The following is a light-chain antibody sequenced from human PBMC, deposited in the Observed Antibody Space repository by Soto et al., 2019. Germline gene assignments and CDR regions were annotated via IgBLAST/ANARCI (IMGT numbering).Light chain of an antibody. V-gene: IGLV2-14*03. CDR1: SSDVGGYNY. CDR2: DVT. J-gene: IGLJ1*01. Sequence: QSVLTQPASVSGSPGQSITISCTGTSSDVGGYNYVSWYQQLPDTAPKLMIYDVTIRPSGVSDRFSGSKSGNTASLSISGLQAEDEADYYCSSYTTTGTLIVFGTGTKLTVL. CDR3: SSYTTTGTLIV.